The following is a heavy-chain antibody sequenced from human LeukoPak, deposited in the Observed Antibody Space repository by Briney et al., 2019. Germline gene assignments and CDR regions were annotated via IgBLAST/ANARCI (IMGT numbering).Heavy chain of an antibody. Sequence: PGGSLRLSCAASGFTFSSYGMHWVRQAPGKGLEWVAFIRYDGSNKYYADSVKGRFTISRDNAKNSLYLQMNSLRAEDTAVYYCARDTYSSSWYEGQFDYWGQGTLVTVSS. D-gene: IGHD6-13*01. J-gene: IGHJ4*02. V-gene: IGHV3-30*02. CDR3: ARDTYSSSWYEGQFDY. CDR1: GFTFSSYG. CDR2: IRYDGSNK.